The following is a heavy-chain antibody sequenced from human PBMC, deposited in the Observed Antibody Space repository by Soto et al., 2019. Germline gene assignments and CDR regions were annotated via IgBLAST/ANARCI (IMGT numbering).Heavy chain of an antibody. V-gene: IGHV4-39*01. CDR2: TYYNGNA. Sequence: SETLSLTCTVSGGSISSINYYWDWLRQPPGKGLEWIGTTYYNGNAYYNPSLKSRVSMSVDTSKNQFSLKLVSVTAADTAVYYCARHFVAVVIKGWGYWGQGTLVTVSS. CDR1: GGSISSINYY. CDR3: ARHFVAVVIKGWGY. J-gene: IGHJ4*02. D-gene: IGHD3-10*01.